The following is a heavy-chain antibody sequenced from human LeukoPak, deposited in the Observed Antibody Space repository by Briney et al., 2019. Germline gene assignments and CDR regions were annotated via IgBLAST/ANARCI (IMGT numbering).Heavy chain of an antibody. J-gene: IGHJ3*02. CDR1: GFTFDDYA. CDR3: AKDIGRFPHALDI. CDR2: ISWNSGSI. V-gene: IGHV3-9*01. D-gene: IGHD2-21*01. Sequence: GRSLGLSCAASGFTFDDYAMHWVRQAPGKGLEWVSGISWNSGSIGYADSVKGRFTISRDNAKNSLYLQMNSLRAEDTALYYCAKDIGRFPHALDIWGQGTMVTVSS.